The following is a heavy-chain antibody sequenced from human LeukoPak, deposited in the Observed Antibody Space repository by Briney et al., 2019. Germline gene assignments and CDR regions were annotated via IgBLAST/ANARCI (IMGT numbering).Heavy chain of an antibody. CDR3: ARGFLEWSNLDAFDI. V-gene: IGHV4-59*01. CDR2: IYYSGST. D-gene: IGHD3-3*01. CDR1: GGSINSYY. Sequence: SETLSLTCTVSGGSINSYYWSWIRRPPGKGLEWIGYIYYSGSTKYNPSLKSRVTFSVDTSKNQFSLNLSSVTAADTAVYYCARGFLEWSNLDAFDIWGQGTMVTVSS. J-gene: IGHJ3*02.